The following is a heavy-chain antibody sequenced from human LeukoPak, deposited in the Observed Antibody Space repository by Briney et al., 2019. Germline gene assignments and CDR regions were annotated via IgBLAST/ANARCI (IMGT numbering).Heavy chain of an antibody. Sequence: GGSLRLSCAASGFTFSNYAMSWVRQPPGKGLEWVSAISGSGGSTYYADSVKGRFTISRDNSKNTLYLQMNSLRAEDTAVYYCAKDGGLWVSAHWGDSWGRGTLVTVSS. CDR1: GFTFSNYA. CDR2: ISGSGGST. CDR3: AKDGGLWVSAHWGDS. V-gene: IGHV3-23*01. D-gene: IGHD7-27*01. J-gene: IGHJ4*02.